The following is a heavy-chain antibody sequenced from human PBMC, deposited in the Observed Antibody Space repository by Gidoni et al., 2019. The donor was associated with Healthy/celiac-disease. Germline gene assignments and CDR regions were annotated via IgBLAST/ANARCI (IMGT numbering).Heavy chain of an antibody. Sequence: AASGFTFSSYAMHWVRQAPGKGLEWVAVISYDGSNKYYADSVKGRFTISRDNSKNTLYLQMNSLRAEDTAVYYCARVVKDSSGYYWGVFDYWGQGTLVTVSS. CDR2: ISYDGSNK. V-gene: IGHV3-30-3*01. D-gene: IGHD3-22*01. J-gene: IGHJ4*02. CDR1: GFTFSSYA. CDR3: ARVVKDSSGYYWGVFDY.